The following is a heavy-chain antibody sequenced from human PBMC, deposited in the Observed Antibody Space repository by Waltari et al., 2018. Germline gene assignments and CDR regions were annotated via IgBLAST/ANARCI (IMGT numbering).Heavy chain of an antibody. CDR2: IYPGDSDT. CDR3: ARLSSIAARPDY. J-gene: IGHJ4*02. Sequence: EVQLVQSGAEVKKPGASLKISCTGSGYSFTSYWLGWVRQTPGKGPARMGIIYPGDSDTRYSPAFQGQVTISADKSISTAYLQWGSLKASDTAMYYCARLSSIAARPDYWGQGTLVTVSS. V-gene: IGHV5-51*03. CDR1: GYSFTSYW. D-gene: IGHD6-6*01.